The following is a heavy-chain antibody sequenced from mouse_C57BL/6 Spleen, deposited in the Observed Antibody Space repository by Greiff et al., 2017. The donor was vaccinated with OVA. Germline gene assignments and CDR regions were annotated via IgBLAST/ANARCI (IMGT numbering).Heavy chain of an antibody. V-gene: IGHV1-15*01. CDR3: TPITTVVASYYFDY. J-gene: IGHJ2*01. Sequence: QVQLKESGAELVRPGASVTLSCKASGYTFTDYEMHWVKQTPVHGLEWIGAIDPETGGTAYNQKFKGKAILTADKSSSTAYMELRSLTSEDSAVYYCTPITTVVASYYFDYWGQGTTLTVSS. CDR1: GYTFTDYE. CDR2: IDPETGGT. D-gene: IGHD1-1*01.